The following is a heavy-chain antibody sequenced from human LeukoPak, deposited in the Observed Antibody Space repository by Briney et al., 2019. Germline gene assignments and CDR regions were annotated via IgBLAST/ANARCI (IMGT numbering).Heavy chain of an antibody. D-gene: IGHD1-26*01. CDR3: AREGPIVGATHFVDY. Sequence: ASVKVSCQASGYTFTDYYMHWVRQAPGQGLEWMGWINPNSCGTNYAQKLQGRATMTRDTSISTAYIELSRLRSDNTAVYYCAREGPIVGATHFVDYWGQGTLVTVSS. J-gene: IGHJ4*02. CDR2: INPNSCGT. V-gene: IGHV1-2*02. CDR1: GYTFTDYY.